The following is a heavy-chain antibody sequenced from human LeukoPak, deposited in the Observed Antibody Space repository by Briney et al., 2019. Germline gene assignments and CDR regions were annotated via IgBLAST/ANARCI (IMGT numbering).Heavy chain of an antibody. CDR3: ARDSYSYGYGGFDY. CDR1: GGSISSGDRY. J-gene: IGHJ4*02. CDR2: IYSTGNT. Sequence: PSETLSLTCTVSGGSISSGDRYWSWIRQSPGTGLEWIGYIYSTGNTYYNPSLKSRVIISVDTSKNQFSLELNSVTAADTAVYYCARDSYSYGYGGFDYWGQGNLVTVSS. V-gene: IGHV4-30-4*01. D-gene: IGHD5-18*01.